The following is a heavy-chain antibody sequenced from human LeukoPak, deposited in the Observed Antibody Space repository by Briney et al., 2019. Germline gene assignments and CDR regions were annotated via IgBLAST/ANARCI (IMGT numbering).Heavy chain of an antibody. J-gene: IGHJ6*02. D-gene: IGHD4-11*01. Sequence: PGGSLRLSCAAPGFTVSSSYMSWVRQAPGKGLEWVSVIYSGGSTYYADSVKGRFTISRDNSKNTPYLQMSSRRAEDTAVYYCARSTVNYYGMDVWGQGTTVTVSS. CDR1: GFTVSSSY. V-gene: IGHV3-53*01. CDR2: IYSGGST. CDR3: ARSTVNYYGMDV.